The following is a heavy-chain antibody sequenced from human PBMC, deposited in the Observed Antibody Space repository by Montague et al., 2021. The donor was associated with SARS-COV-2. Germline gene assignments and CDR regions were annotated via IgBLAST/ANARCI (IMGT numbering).Heavy chain of an antibody. J-gene: IGHJ6*02. D-gene: IGHD3-10*01. V-gene: IGHV6-1*01. CDR2: AYYRSKWYN. CDR1: GDSVSSNSAA. CDR3: AREYPPSLWFGELDYYGMDV. Sequence: CAISGDSVSSNSAAWNWIRQSPSRGLEWLGRAYYRSKWYNDYAVSVKSRITINPDTSKNQFSLQLNSVTPEDTAVYYCAREYPPSLWFGELDYYGMDVWGQGTTVTVSS.